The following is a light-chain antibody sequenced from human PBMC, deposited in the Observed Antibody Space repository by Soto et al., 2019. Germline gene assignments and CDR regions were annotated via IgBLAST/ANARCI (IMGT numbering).Light chain of an antibody. CDR3: SSYTSSSTYV. J-gene: IGLJ1*01. CDR2: EVS. CDR1: SSDVGGYNY. Sequence: QSALTQPASVSGSPGQSITISCTGTSSDVGGYNYVAWYQQHPGKAPKFMIYEVSNRPSGVSTRFSGSKSGNTASLTISGLQAEDEADYYCSSYTSSSTYVFGNGTKVTVL. V-gene: IGLV2-14*01.